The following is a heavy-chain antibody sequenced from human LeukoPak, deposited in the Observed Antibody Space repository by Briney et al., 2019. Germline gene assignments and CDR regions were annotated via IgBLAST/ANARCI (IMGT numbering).Heavy chain of an antibody. J-gene: IGHJ4*02. D-gene: IGHD5-12*01. V-gene: IGHV3-23*01. CDR2: ISGSGGST. CDR1: GFIFSIYG. Sequence: GGSLRLSCTASGFIFSIYGMHWVRQAPGKGLEWVSAISGSGGSTYYADSVKGRFTISRDNSKNTLYLQMNSLRAEDTAVYHCAKVRSGGYARLAYWGQGTLVTVSS. CDR3: AKVRSGGYARLAY.